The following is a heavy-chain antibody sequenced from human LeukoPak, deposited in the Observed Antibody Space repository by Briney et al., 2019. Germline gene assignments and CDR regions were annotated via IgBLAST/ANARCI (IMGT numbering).Heavy chain of an antibody. V-gene: IGHV3-23*01. CDR1: GFTFSSYA. CDR3: AKRYYYDSSGYYYGMDV. J-gene: IGHJ6*02. Sequence: GGSLRLSCAASGFTFSSYAMSWVRQAPGKGLEWVSSISGSGGSTYHADSVKGRFTISRDNSKNTLNLQINSLRAEDTAVYYCAKRYYYDSSGYYYGMDVWGQGTTVTVSS. D-gene: IGHD3-22*01. CDR2: ISGSGGST.